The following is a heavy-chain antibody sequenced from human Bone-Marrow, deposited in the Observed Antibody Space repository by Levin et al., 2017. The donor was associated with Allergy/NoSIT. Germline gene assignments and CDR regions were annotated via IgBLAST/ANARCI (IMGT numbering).Heavy chain of an antibody. V-gene: IGHV4-59*01. CDR1: GGSISSYY. CDR2: IFYSGST. J-gene: IGHJ6*02. Sequence: SQTLSLTCTVPGGSISSYYWSWIRQPPGKGPEWIGYIFYSGSTKYNPSLKSRVTISVDTSKNQFSLKLRSVTAADTAVYYCAGDRVIVGDTNYCYGMDIWGRGTTVTVSS. CDR3: AGDRVIVGDTNYCYGMDI. D-gene: IGHD1-26*01.